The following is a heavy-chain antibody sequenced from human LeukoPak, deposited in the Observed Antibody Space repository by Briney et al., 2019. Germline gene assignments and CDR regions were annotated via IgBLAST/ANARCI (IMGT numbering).Heavy chain of an antibody. V-gene: IGHV1-3*01. J-gene: IGHJ4*02. CDR2: INGDNGNT. CDR1: GYNFPSYT. Sequence: GASVKVSCKISGYNFPSYTMHWLRQAPGQSPEWMGSINGDNGNTRYSEKFQDRVTFTRNTSASSAYMELSSLRFEDTAVYYCARSSSGTYHYWGQGTLVTVSS. CDR3: ARSSSGTYHY. D-gene: IGHD3-10*01.